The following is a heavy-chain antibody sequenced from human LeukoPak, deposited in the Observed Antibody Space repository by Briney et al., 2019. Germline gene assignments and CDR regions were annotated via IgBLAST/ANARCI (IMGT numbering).Heavy chain of an antibody. CDR1: GGSISSYY. D-gene: IGHD6-19*01. J-gene: IGHJ4*02. V-gene: IGHV4-59*12. CDR3: ARDLSGWFDY. Sequence: SETLSLTCTVSGGSISSYYWSWIRQPPGEGLEWIGYIYYSGSTYYNPSLKSRVTISVDTSKNQFSLKLSSVTAADTAVYYCARDLSGWFDYWGQGTLVTVSS. CDR2: IYYSGST.